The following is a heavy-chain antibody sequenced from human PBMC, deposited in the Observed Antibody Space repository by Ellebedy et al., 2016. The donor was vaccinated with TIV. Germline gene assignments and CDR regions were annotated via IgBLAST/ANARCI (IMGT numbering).Heavy chain of an antibody. CDR1: GFTVTTNY. CDR2: ILSAADGGET. Sequence: GESLKISCAASGFTVTTNYMNWVRQAPGKGLEWVSVILSAADGGETHYADSVKGRFTISRDNSKDTLFLQMNSLRAEDTAIYFCARDPVGVGPAFDVWGQGTMVTVSS. J-gene: IGHJ3*01. CDR3: ARDPVGVGPAFDV. D-gene: IGHD4-23*01. V-gene: IGHV3-53*01.